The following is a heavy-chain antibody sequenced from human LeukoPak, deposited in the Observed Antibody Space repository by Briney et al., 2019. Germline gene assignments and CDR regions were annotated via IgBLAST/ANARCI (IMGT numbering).Heavy chain of an antibody. CDR1: GFTFDDYG. V-gene: IGHV3-20*04. CDR3: AKIVESYDILTGYYPDRFDY. Sequence: GGSLRLSCAASGFTFDDYGMSWVRQAPGKGLEWVSGINWNGGSTGYADSVKGRFTISRDNAKNSLYLQMNSLRAEDTAVYYCAKIVESYDILTGYYPDRFDYWGQGTLVTVSS. D-gene: IGHD3-9*01. CDR2: INWNGGST. J-gene: IGHJ4*02.